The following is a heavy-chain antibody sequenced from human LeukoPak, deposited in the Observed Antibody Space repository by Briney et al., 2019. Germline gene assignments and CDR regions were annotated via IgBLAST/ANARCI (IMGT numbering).Heavy chain of an antibody. CDR1: GGSISGHY. J-gene: IGHJ5*02. Sequence: PSETLSLTCTVSGGSISGHYWTWIRQPPGKGLEWIGQIHYSGRPDYNPSLKSRVTISVDTSKNQLSLKLSSVTAADTAVYYCAREEQWLFDPWGQGTLVTVSS. D-gene: IGHD6-19*01. CDR3: AREEQWLFDP. V-gene: IGHV4-59*11. CDR2: IHYSGRP.